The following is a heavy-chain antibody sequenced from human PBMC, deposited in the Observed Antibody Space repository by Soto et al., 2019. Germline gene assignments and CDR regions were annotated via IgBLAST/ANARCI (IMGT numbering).Heavy chain of an antibody. CDR3: ARSQRGRTAFTFDY. D-gene: IGHD1-26*01. CDR1: GDSVGNENYY. V-gene: IGHV4-61*01. Sequence: SETLSLTCTVSGDSVGNENYYWAWIRQSPGKGLEWIGYIYYSGTTNYNSHLKSRVTLSVDTSRNQFSLSLSSLTAADTAVYFCARSQRGRTAFTFDYWGQGVLVTVS. J-gene: IGHJ4*02. CDR2: IYYSGTT.